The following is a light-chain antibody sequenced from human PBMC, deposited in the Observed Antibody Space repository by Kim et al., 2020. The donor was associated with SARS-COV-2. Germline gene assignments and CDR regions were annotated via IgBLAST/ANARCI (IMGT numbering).Light chain of an antibody. CDR1: QSISSY. CDR3: QQSYSTMNT. Sequence: DIQMTQSPSSLSASVGDRVTITCRASQSISSYLNWYQQKPGKAPKLLIYAASSLQSGVPSRFSGNGSGTDFTLTISSLQPEDFATYYCQQSYSTMNTFGQGTKLEI. CDR2: AAS. J-gene: IGKJ2*01. V-gene: IGKV1-39*01.